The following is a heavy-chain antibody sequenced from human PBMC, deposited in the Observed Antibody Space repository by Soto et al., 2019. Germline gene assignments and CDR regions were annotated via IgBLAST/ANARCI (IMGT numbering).Heavy chain of an antibody. CDR1: GYTFTGYY. J-gene: IGHJ6*02. Sequence: ASVKVSCKASGYTFTGYYMHWVRQAPGQGLEWMGWINPNSGGTNYAQKFQGRVTMTRDTSISTAYMELSRLRSDDTAVYYCARGLTMAGADYYYYYGMDVWGQGTMVTVSS. CDR2: INPNSGGT. CDR3: ARGLTMAGADYYYYYGMDV. D-gene: IGHD3-10*02. V-gene: IGHV1-2*02.